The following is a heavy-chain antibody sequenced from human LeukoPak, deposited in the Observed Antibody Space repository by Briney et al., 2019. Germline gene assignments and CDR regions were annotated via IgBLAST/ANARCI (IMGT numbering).Heavy chain of an antibody. D-gene: IGHD2-21*02. CDR3: ARGGGDYHPEDY. CDR1: GFTFSSYA. CDR2: IYSGGTT. V-gene: IGHV3-66*01. Sequence: GGSLRLSCAASGFTFSSYAMTWVRQAPGKGPEWVSVIYSGGTTYYADSVKGRFTIFRDNSKNTVSLQMNSLRAEDTAVYYCARGGGDYHPEDYWGQGTLVTVSS. J-gene: IGHJ4*02.